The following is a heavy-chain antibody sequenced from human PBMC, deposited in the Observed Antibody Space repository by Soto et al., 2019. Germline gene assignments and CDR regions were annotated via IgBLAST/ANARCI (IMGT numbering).Heavy chain of an antibody. CDR1: GYSFTSYW. CDR2: IYPGDSDT. J-gene: IGHJ4*02. CDR3: AKARNRKKYYFDY. D-gene: IGHD6-6*01. V-gene: IGHV5-51*01. Sequence: GESLKISCKGSGYSFTSYWIGWVRQMPGKGLEWMGIIYPGDSDTRYSPSFQGQVTISADKSISTAYLQWSSLKASDTAMYYCAKARNRKKYYFDYWGQGTLVTVSS.